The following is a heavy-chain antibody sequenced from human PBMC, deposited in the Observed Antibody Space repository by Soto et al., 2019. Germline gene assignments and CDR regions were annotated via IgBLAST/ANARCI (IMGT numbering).Heavy chain of an antibody. J-gene: IGHJ4*02. CDR2: APYDAYSL. CDR3: AKNTYNGIYRGDAFDS. CDR1: GFTFTSSG. D-gene: IGHD1-26*01. Sequence: VHLAESGGGVVQPGGSLRLSCFASGFTFTSSGMNWVRQVPGRGLEWVALAPYDAYSLSYAESVRGRFIISRDNSNNSIYLQMNSLRPDDTGVYYCAKNTYNGIYRGDAFDSWGQGIHVTVSS. V-gene: IGHV3-30*02.